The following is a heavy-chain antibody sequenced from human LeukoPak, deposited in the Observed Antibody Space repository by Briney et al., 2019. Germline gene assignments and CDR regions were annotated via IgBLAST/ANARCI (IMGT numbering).Heavy chain of an antibody. D-gene: IGHD5-18*01. CDR3: ARENGYSYGNYGMDV. Sequence: SETLSLTCAVSGGSISSSNWWSWVRQPPGKGLEWIGEIYHSGSTNYNPSLKSRVTISVDKSKNQFSLKLGSVTAADTAVYYCARENGYSYGNYGMDVWGQGTTVTVSS. V-gene: IGHV4-4*02. CDR1: GGSISSSNW. J-gene: IGHJ6*02. CDR2: IYHSGST.